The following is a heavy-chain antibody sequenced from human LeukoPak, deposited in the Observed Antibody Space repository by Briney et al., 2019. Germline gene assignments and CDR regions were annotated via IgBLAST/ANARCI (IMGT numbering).Heavy chain of an antibody. D-gene: IGHD2-2*01. CDR2: IYTSGST. Sequence: PSETLSLTCTVSGGSISSYYWSWIRQPAGKGLEWIGRIYTSGSTNYNPSLKSRVTMSVDTSKNQFSLKLSSVTAADTAVYYCARGGSPRIYYYYYMDVWGKGTTVTVSS. CDR3: ARGGSPRIYYYYYMDV. CDR1: GGSISSYY. J-gene: IGHJ6*03. V-gene: IGHV4-4*07.